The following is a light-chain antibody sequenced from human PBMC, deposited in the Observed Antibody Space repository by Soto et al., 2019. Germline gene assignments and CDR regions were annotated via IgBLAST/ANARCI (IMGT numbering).Light chain of an antibody. V-gene: IGKV1-13*02. CDR1: QAIRTD. CDR2: DAS. CDR3: QQYDTYPLT. J-gene: IGKJ4*01. Sequence: AIQVTQSPSSLSASLGDGVTITWRASQAIRTDLAWYQQKPGKAPKFLIYDASTLETGVPSRFSGSASGTEFTLTISGLQPEDVASYYCQQYDTYPLTFGGGTKV.